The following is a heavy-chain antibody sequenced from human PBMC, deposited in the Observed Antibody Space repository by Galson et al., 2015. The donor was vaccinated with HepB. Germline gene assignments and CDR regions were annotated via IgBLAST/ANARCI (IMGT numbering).Heavy chain of an antibody. CDR2: TYYGSKWYN. Sequence: CAISGDSVSSNSAAWNWIRQSPSRGLEWLGRTYYGSKWYNDYAVSVKSRITINPDTSKNQFSLQLNSLTPEDTAVYYCARDRRLGYCTNGVFYTPYYYYYGMDVWGQGTTVTVSS. J-gene: IGHJ6*02. D-gene: IGHD2-8*01. V-gene: IGHV6-1*01. CDR3: ARDRRLGYCTNGVFYTPYYYYYGMDV. CDR1: GDSVSSNSAA.